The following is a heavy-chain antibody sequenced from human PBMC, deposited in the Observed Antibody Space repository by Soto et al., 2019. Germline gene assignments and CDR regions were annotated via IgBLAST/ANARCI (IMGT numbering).Heavy chain of an antibody. Sequence: SETLSLTCTVSGGSISSYYWSWIRQPPGKGLEWIGYIYYSGSTNYNPSLKSRVTISEDTSKSQFSLKVNSMTAADTAVYYCARYRREAVAGYTLDNWGQGMLVTVSS. D-gene: IGHD6-13*01. V-gene: IGHV4-59*01. J-gene: IGHJ4*02. CDR1: GGSISSYY. CDR2: IYYSGST. CDR3: ARYRREAVAGYTLDN.